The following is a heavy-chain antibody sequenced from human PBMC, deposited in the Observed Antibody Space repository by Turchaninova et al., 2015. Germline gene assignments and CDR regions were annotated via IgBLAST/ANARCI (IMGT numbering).Heavy chain of an antibody. Sequence: QVQLVQSGAEVKKPGASVKVSCKASGYTFTGSYMHWVRQAPGQGLEGMGWVDPKSGGTKYKQKFQGWVPITRDTSISTAYMELSRLKSDDTAVYYCARLSTGGDYFDFWGQGTLVTVSS. CDR3: ARLSTGGDYFDF. V-gene: IGHV1-2*04. CDR1: GYTFTGSY. CDR2: VDPKSGGT. D-gene: IGHD3-10*01. J-gene: IGHJ4*02.